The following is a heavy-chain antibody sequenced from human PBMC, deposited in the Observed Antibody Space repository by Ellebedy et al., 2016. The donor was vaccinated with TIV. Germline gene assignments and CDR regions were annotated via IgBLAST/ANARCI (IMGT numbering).Heavy chain of an antibody. CDR1: GFTFSNYG. CDR2: ISYDGSNK. CDR3: ARTGGGEGARPLTGIHV. Sequence: PGGSLRLSCAASGFTFSNYGMHWVRQAPGKGLEWVSVISYDGSNKYYADSVKGRFTISRDNSKNTLYVQMNSLRAEDTAVYYCARTGGGEGARPLTGIHVWGQGTTVTVSS. D-gene: IGHD6-6*01. J-gene: IGHJ6*02. V-gene: IGHV3-30*03.